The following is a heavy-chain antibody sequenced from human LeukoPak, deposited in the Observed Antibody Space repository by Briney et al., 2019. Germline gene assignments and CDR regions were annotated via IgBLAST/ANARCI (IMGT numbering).Heavy chain of an antibody. Sequence: PGGSLRLSCAASGFTFSSYAMHWVRQAPGKGLEWVAVISYDGSNKYYADSVKGRFTISRDNSKNTLYLQMNSLRAEDTAVYYCARAGNPAPGGDFDLLVYWGQGTLVTVSS. CDR3: ARAGNPAPGGDFDLLVY. J-gene: IGHJ4*02. CDR1: GFTFSSYA. CDR2: ISYDGSNK. D-gene: IGHD3-9*01. V-gene: IGHV3-30-3*01.